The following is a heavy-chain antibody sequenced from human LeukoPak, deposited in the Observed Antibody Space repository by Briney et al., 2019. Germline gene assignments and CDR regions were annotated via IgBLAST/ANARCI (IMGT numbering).Heavy chain of an antibody. Sequence: SVKVSCKASGGTFSSYAISWVRQAPGQGLEWMGGIIPIFGTANYAQKFQGRVTITADESTSTAYMELSSLRSEDTAVYYCARDNDCAGEWLYGAFDYWGQGTLVTVSS. CDR1: GGTFSSYA. CDR3: ARDNDCAGEWLYGAFDY. CDR2: IIPIFGTA. D-gene: IGHD3-3*01. J-gene: IGHJ4*02. V-gene: IGHV1-69*13.